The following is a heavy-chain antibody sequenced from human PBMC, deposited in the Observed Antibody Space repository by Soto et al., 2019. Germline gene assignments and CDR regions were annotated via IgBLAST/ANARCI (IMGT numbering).Heavy chain of an antibody. CDR3: ARASYCSSTSCPGWFDP. J-gene: IGHJ5*02. D-gene: IGHD2-2*01. CDR1: GFTFSDYY. Sequence: GGSLRLSCAASGFTFSDYYMSWIRQAPGKGLEWVSYISSSGSTIYYADSVKGRFTISRDNAKNSLYLQMNSLRAEDTAVYYCARASYCSSTSCPGWFDPWGKGTLVTVSS. V-gene: IGHV3-11*01. CDR2: ISSSGSTI.